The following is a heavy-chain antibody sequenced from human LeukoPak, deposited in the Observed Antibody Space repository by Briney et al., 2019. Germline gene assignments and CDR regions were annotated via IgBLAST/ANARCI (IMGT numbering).Heavy chain of an antibody. D-gene: IGHD1-7*01. CDR1: GGSFSGYY. J-gene: IGHJ6*02. CDR3: ARREAGTTGMGMDV. Sequence: SETLSLTCAVYGGSFSGYYWSWIRQPPGKGLEWIGEINHSGCTNYNPSLKSRVTISVDTSKNQYSLKLSSVTAANTAVYYCARREAGTTGMGMDVWGQGTTVTVSS. CDR2: INHSGCT. V-gene: IGHV4-34*01.